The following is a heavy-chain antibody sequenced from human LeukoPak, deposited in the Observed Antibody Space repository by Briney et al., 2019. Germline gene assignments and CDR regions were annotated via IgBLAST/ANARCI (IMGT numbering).Heavy chain of an antibody. CDR3: ARGSYYDSSGYYPA. D-gene: IGHD3-22*01. CDR2: ISAYNGNT. J-gene: IGHJ5*02. V-gene: IGHV1-18*01. Sequence: ASVKVSCKASGYTFTSYGISWVRQAPGQGLEWVGWISAYNGNTNYAQKLQGRVTMTTDTSTSTAYMELRSLRSDDTAVYYCARGSYYDSSGYYPAWGQGTLVTVSS. CDR1: GYTFTSYG.